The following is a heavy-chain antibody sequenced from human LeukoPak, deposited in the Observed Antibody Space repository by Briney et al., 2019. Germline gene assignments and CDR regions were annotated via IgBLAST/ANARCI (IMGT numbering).Heavy chain of an antibody. J-gene: IGHJ4*02. D-gene: IGHD6-13*01. CDR2: IYYSGST. CDR1: GGSISSYY. V-gene: IGHV4-59*08. CDR3: ARHGSIATGAFTY. Sequence: SETLSLTCTVSGGSISSYYWSWIRQPPGKGLEWIGYIYYSGSTNYNPSLKSRVTISVDTSKNQFSLKLSSVTAADTAVYYCARHGSIATGAFTYWGQGTLVTVSS.